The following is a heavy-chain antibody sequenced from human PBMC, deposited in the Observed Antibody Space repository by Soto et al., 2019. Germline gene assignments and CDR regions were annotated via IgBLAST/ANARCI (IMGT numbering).Heavy chain of an antibody. J-gene: IGHJ3*02. V-gene: IGHV4-34*01. Sequence: PSETLSLTCAVYGGSFSGYYWSWIRQPPGKGLEWIGEINHSGSTNYNPSLKSRVTISVDTSKNQFSLKLSSVTAADTAVYYCARRAQDAFDIWGQGTRVTVAS. CDR1: GGSFSGYY. CDR3: ARRAQDAFDI. CDR2: INHSGST.